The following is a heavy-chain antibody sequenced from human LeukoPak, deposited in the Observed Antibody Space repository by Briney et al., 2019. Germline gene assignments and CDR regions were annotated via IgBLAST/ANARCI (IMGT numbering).Heavy chain of an antibody. Sequence: PSETLSLTCTVPGRSISSYYWSWIRQPPGKGLEGIGYIYTRGSTNYNPPLKSRVNKSVDTSKNQFSLKLSSVTAADPAVYYCARHREMATITYYYFYMDVWGKGTTVTVSS. CDR2: IYTRGST. J-gene: IGHJ6*03. D-gene: IGHD5-24*01. V-gene: IGHV4-4*09. CDR3: ARHREMATITYYYFYMDV. CDR1: GRSISSYY.